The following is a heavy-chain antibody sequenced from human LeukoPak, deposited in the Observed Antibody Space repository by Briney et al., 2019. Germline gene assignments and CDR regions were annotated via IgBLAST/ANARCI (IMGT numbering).Heavy chain of an antibody. V-gene: IGHV1-69*13. CDR2: IIPIFGTA. J-gene: IGHJ5*02. D-gene: IGHD3-10*01. CDR1: GGTFSSYA. CDR3: ARDGTMVRGVSQLYNWFDP. Sequence: SVKVSCRASGGTFSSYAISWVRQAPGQGLEWMGGIIPIFGTANYAQKLQGRVTITADESTSTAYMELSSLRSEDTAVYYCARDGTMVRGVSQLYNWFDPWGQGTLVTVSS.